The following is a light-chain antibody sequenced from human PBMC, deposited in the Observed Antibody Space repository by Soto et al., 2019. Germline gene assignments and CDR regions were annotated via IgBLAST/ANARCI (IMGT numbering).Light chain of an antibody. Sequence: DIQMTQSPASLSSSVEDRVIITCRASQSIINNSNWYQQQPGNAPKLLIYGASSLQSGVPLGFSGSGSGTDFTITITTLQHEDFATYYCRESYSFLWGTCGQGTKVDIK. J-gene: IGKJ1*01. CDR2: GAS. V-gene: IGKV1-39*01. CDR1: QSIINN. CDR3: RESYSFLWGT.